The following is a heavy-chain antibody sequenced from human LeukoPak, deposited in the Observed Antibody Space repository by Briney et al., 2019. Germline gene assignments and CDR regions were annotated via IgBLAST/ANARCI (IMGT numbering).Heavy chain of an antibody. Sequence: GGSLRLSCAASGFTFSSYWMSWVRQAPGKGLEWVANIKLDGSEKYYVDSVKGRFTISRDNAKNSLYLQMNSLRAEDTAVYYCARDQSYDILTGYYYFDYWGQGTLVTVSS. CDR3: ARDQSYDILTGYYYFDY. CDR1: GFTFSSYW. V-gene: IGHV3-7*01. J-gene: IGHJ4*02. D-gene: IGHD3-9*01. CDR2: IKLDGSEK.